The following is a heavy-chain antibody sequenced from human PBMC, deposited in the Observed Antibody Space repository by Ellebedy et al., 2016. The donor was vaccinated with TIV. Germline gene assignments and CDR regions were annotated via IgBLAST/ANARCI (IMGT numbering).Heavy chain of an antibody. J-gene: IGHJ6*02. D-gene: IGHD4-17*01. V-gene: IGHV1-69*13. Sequence: SVKVSXKASGGTFSSYAISWVRQAPGQGLEWMGGIIPIFGTANYAQKFQGRVTITADESTSTAYMELSSLRSEDTAVYYCARASPHDYGDYGSPDYGMDVWGQGTTVTVSS. CDR3: ARASPHDYGDYGSPDYGMDV. CDR1: GGTFSSYA. CDR2: IIPIFGTA.